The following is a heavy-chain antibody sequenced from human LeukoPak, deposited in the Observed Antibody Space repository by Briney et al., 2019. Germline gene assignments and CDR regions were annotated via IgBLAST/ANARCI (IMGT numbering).Heavy chain of an antibody. Sequence: SETLSLTCAVYGGSFSGYYWSWIRRPPGKGLEWIGEINHSGSTNYNPSLKSRVTISVDTSKNQFSLKLSSVTAADTAVYYCARAMVRGVIIGWGQGTLVTVSS. D-gene: IGHD3-10*01. V-gene: IGHV4-34*01. CDR2: INHSGST. J-gene: IGHJ4*02. CDR1: GGSFSGYY. CDR3: ARAMVRGVIIG.